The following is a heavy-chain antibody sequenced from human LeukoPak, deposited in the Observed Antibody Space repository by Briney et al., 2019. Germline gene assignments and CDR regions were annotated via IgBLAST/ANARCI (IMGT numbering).Heavy chain of an antibody. CDR2: ISSSGGST. CDR1: GFTLSNYA. J-gene: IGHJ4*02. Sequence: PGGSLRLSCAASGFTLSNYAMSWVRQAPGKGLQWVSGISSSGGSTYQVDSVKGRFTISRDNSKNTLYLQMNSLRAEDTAVYYCAKDWYYDSSGLYYFDYWGQGTLVTVSS. CDR3: AKDWYYDSSGLYYFDY. V-gene: IGHV3-23*01. D-gene: IGHD3-22*01.